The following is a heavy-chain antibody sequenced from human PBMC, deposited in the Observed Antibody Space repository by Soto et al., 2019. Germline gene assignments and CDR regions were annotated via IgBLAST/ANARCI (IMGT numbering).Heavy chain of an antibody. J-gene: IGHJ1*01. CDR1: VFAFNNYA. CDR3: AVDVGDGGPLFAF. CDR2: IDRTGGAT. D-gene: IGHD3-3*01. V-gene: IGHV3-23*01. Sequence: GGSLRLSCLASVFAFNNYAMSWVRQAPGKGLEWVSTIDRTGGATHYADSVKGRFTISRDNSKDTLFLHMNILGVEDAAKYYCAVDVGDGGPLFAFRGQRTLVTLSS.